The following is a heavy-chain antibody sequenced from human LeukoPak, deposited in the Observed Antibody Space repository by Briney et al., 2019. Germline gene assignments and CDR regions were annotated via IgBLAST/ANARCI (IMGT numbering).Heavy chain of an antibody. J-gene: IGHJ3*02. CDR2: IFTSGTT. CDR1: GGSITNYY. CDR3: ARKSDAFDI. V-gene: IGHV4-4*07. Sequence: KPSETLSLTCTVSGGSITNYYWTWIRQPAGKGLEWIGRIFTSGTTTYNPSLKSRVTMSVDASKNQFSLKLGSVTAADTAVYYCARKSDAFDIWGQGTMVTVSS.